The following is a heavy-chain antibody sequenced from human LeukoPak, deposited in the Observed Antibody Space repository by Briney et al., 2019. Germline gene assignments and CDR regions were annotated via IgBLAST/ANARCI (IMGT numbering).Heavy chain of an antibody. Sequence: PGGSLTLSCAASGFTVNSNYMSWVRQAPRKGLEWVSVIYSSGGTFYADSVKGRFTISRDNSKNTLFLQMNSLRAEDTAVYYCARDGIAAVVNDAFDIWGQGTMVTVSS. CDR3: ARDGIAAVVNDAFDI. D-gene: IGHD6-13*01. V-gene: IGHV3-53*01. J-gene: IGHJ3*02. CDR2: IYSSGGT. CDR1: GFTVNSNY.